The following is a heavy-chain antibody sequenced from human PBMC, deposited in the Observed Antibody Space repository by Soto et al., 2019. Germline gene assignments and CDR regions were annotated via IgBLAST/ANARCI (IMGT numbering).Heavy chain of an antibody. Sequence: GGSLRLSCAASGFTFSSYAMSWVRQAPGKGLEWVSAISGSGGSTYYADSVKGRFTISRDNSKNTLYLQMNSLRAEDTAVYYCAKDHSHKWYSSSWFDDWGQGTRVTVAS. CDR1: GFTFSSYA. CDR2: ISGSGGST. V-gene: IGHV3-23*01. J-gene: IGHJ4*02. D-gene: IGHD6-13*01. CDR3: AKDHSHKWYSSSWFDD.